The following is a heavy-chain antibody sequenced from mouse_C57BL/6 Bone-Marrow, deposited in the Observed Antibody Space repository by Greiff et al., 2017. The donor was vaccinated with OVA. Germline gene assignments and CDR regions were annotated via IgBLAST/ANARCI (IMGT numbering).Heavy chain of an antibody. Sequence: EVKVVESGGGLVQSGRSLRLSCATSGFTFSDFYMEWVRQAPGKGLEWIAASRNKANDSTTDYSASVKGRFIVSRDTSQSILYLQMNALRAEDTAIYYCARDANYYYLYGYFDVWGTGTTVTVSS. CDR1: GFTFSDFY. CDR2: SRNKANDSTT. CDR3: ARDANYYYLYGYFDV. V-gene: IGHV7-1*01. J-gene: IGHJ1*03. D-gene: IGHD2-4*01.